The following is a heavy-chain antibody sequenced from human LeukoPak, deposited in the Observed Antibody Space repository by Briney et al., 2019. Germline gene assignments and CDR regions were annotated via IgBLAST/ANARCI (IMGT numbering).Heavy chain of an antibody. CDR2: IRSNTYGGTT. CDR3: TSGLWTY. V-gene: IGHV3-49*04. D-gene: IGHD3/OR15-3a*01. CDR1: GFTFSNFW. J-gene: IGHJ4*02. Sequence: GGSLRLSCAASGFTFSNFWMNWVRQAPGRGLEWVGFIRSNTYGGTTQYAASVKGRFTVSRDDSKSIAYLQMNSLKTEDTAVYYCTSGLWTYWGQGTLVTVSS.